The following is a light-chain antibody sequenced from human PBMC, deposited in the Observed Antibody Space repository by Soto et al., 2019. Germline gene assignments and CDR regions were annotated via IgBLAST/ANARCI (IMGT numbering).Light chain of an antibody. Sequence: EIVMTQSPVTLSVSPGERATFSCRASQCVSSNLAWYQQKPGQAPRLLIYGASTRATGIPARFSGSRSGTEFTLTISSLQSEDFAIYYCQQYDNWPRTFGQGTKVEI. CDR1: QCVSSN. J-gene: IGKJ1*01. V-gene: IGKV3-15*01. CDR2: GAS. CDR3: QQYDNWPRT.